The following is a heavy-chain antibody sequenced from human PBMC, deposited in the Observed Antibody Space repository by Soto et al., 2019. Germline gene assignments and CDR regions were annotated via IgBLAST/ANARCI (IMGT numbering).Heavy chain of an antibody. CDR2: ISGSGGST. Sequence: PGGSLRLSCAASGFTFSSYAMSWVRQAPGKGLEWVSAISGSGGSTYYADSVKGRFTISRDNSKNTLYLQMNSLRAEDTAVYYCAKDYYYGSGSYYYFDYWGQGTLVTVSS. CDR1: GFTFSSYA. D-gene: IGHD3-10*01. CDR3: AKDYYYGSGSYYYFDY. J-gene: IGHJ4*02. V-gene: IGHV3-23*01.